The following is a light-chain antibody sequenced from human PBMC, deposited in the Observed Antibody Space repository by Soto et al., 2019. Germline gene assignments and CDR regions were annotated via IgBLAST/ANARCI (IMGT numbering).Light chain of an antibody. CDR2: DVT. CDR3: CSYAGSYSYV. Sequence: QSVLTQPRSVSGSPGQSVTISCTGTSSDVGGHNYVSWYQQHPGKAPKLMIFDVTKRPSGVPDRFSGSKSGNTASLTTSGLQAEDEANYYCCSYAGSYSYVFGTGTKVTVL. V-gene: IGLV2-11*01. J-gene: IGLJ1*01. CDR1: SSDVGGHNY.